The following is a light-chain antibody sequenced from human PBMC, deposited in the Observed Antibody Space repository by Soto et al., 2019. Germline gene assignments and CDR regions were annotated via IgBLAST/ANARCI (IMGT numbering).Light chain of an antibody. Sequence: EIVLTQSPATLSLSPGERATLSCRASQSISGYLAWYQQKPGQAPRLLIYDTSNRATDIPARFSGSGSATDFTLTISSLEPEDFAAYYCQQRSNWPITFGQGIRLEIK. CDR3: QQRSNWPIT. CDR2: DTS. V-gene: IGKV3-11*01. CDR1: QSISGY. J-gene: IGKJ5*01.